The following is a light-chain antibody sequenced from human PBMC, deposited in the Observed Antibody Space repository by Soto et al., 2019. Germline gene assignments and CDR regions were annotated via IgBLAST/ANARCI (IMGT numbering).Light chain of an antibody. CDR3: QSYDSSLSGYV. Sequence: QSALTQPPSVSGAPGQRVTISCTGSGSNIGAGYDVHWYQQLPGTAPKLLIYANNIRPSGVPGRFSGSKSGTSASLAITGLQAEDEADYYCQSYDSSLSGYVFGTGTKVTDL. V-gene: IGLV1-40*01. J-gene: IGLJ1*01. CDR2: ANN. CDR1: GSNIGAGYD.